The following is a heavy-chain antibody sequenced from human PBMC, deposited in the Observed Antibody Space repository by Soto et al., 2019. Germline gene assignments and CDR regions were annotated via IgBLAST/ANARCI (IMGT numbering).Heavy chain of an antibody. J-gene: IGHJ5*02. D-gene: IGHD2-15*01. CDR1: FASFSSNSYH. CDR2: ISYTGTT. CDR3: ARLVVVAPVANA. Sequence: SSETLSLTCSVSFASFSSNSYHWGWIRQPPGKGLEWIGSISYTGTTYYSPSLKSRVTISADTSKKQFSLKLDSATAADTAVYYCARLVVVAPVANAWGQGTLVTVSS. V-gene: IGHV4-39*01.